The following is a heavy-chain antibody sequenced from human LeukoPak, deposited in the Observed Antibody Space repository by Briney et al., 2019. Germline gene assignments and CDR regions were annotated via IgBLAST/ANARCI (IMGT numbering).Heavy chain of an antibody. Sequence: GASVKVSCKASGGTFSSYAISWVRQAPGQGLEWMGGIIPIFGTANYAQKFQGRVTITADKSTSTAYMELRSLRSDDTAVFYCARESQIRYYYDRSGYYYGALDYWGQGSLVTVSS. D-gene: IGHD3-22*01. V-gene: IGHV1-69*06. CDR2: IIPIFGTA. CDR3: ARESQIRYYYDRSGYYYGALDY. J-gene: IGHJ4*02. CDR1: GGTFSSYA.